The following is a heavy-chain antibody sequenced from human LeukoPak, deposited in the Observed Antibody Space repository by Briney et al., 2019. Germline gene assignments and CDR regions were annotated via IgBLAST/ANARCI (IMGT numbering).Heavy chain of an antibody. CDR2: ISSNGGST. CDR3: ANVQSNYYYGMDV. CDR1: GFTFSSYA. Sequence: GGSLRLSCAASGFTFSSYAMSWVRQAPGKGLEWVSIISSNGGSTYYADSVKGRFTISRDNSKNTLYLQMNSLRVGDTAVYYCANVQSNYYYGMDVWGQGTTVTVSS. J-gene: IGHJ6*02. V-gene: IGHV3-23*01.